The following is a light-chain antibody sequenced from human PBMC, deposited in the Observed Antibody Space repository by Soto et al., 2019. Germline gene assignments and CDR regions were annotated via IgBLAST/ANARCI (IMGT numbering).Light chain of an antibody. J-gene: IGKJ1*01. CDR1: QSVSSNF. CDR3: QQYGSSPAT. Sequence: EIVLTQSPGTLSLSPGEGATLSCRASQSVSSNFLAWYQQKPGQAPRLLIYGASNRATDIPDRFSGSGSGTDFTLTITRLEPEDFAVYYCQQYGSSPATFGQGTKVEIK. CDR2: GAS. V-gene: IGKV3-20*01.